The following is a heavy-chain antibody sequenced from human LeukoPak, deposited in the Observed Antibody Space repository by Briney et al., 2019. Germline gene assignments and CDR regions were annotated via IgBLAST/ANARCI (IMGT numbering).Heavy chain of an antibody. CDR2: VGSRGRTI. CDR1: GGSMTGYY. D-gene: IGHD7-27*01. CDR3: AREPGVHAFDI. V-gene: IGHV3-11*04. Sequence: LSLTCSVSGGSMTGYYWTWIRQAPGKGPEWVSYVGSRGRTIYYADSLKGRFTISRDNAKNSLYLQMNSLRAEDSAVYYCAREPGVHAFDIWGQGTMVTVSS. J-gene: IGHJ3*02.